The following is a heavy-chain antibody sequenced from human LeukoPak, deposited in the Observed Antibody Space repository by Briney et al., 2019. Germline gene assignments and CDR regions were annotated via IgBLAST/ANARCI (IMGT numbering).Heavy chain of an antibody. CDR3: ARGYYDSSGYYYYYYYMDV. Sequence: SETLSLTCTVSGGSISSYYWSWIRQPPGKGLEWIGCIYYSGSTNYNPSLKSRVTISVDTSKNQFSLKLSSVTAADTAVYYCARGYYDSSGYYYYYYYMDVWGKGTTVTISS. CDR2: IYYSGST. D-gene: IGHD3-22*01. CDR1: GGSISSYY. J-gene: IGHJ6*03. V-gene: IGHV4-59*01.